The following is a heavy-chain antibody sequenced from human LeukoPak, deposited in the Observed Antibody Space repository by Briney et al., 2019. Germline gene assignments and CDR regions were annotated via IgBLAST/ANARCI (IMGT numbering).Heavy chain of an antibody. CDR1: GFTFSSYW. D-gene: IGHD6-19*01. V-gene: IGHV3-74*01. CDR3: ARGPRYSSGWY. Sequence: GGSLRLSCAAPGFTFSSYWMHWVRQAPGKGLVWVSRINSDRSSTSYADSVKGRFTVSRDNAKNTLYLQMNSLRAEDTAVYYCARGPRYSSGWYWGQGTLVTVSS. CDR2: INSDRSST. J-gene: IGHJ4*02.